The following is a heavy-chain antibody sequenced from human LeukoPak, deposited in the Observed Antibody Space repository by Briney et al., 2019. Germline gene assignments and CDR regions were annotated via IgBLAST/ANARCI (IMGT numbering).Heavy chain of an antibody. V-gene: IGHV4-34*01. J-gene: IGHJ5*02. D-gene: IGHD3-3*01. CDR1: GGSFSGYY. CDR2: INHSGST. Sequence: SETLSLTCAVYGGSFSGYYWSWIRQPPGKGLEWIGEINHSGSTNYNPSLKSRVTISVDTSKNQFSLKLSSVTAADTAVYYCARGGDYDFWSGCLHVWFDPWGQGTLVTVSS. CDR3: ARGGDYDFWSGCLHVWFDP.